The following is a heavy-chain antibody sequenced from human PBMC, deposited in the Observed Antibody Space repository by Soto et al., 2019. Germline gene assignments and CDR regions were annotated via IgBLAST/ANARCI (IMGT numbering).Heavy chain of an antibody. V-gene: IGHV4-34*01. CDR3: ARGKSGLPTNYYLAVNCFDP. CDR1: GGSFSGYH. D-gene: IGHD3-22*01. CDR2: VTQSGAT. J-gene: IGHJ5*02. Sequence: QVQVQQWGAGLVKSSETLSLTSAVYGGSFSGYHWSWIRQPPGKGLEWIGDVTQSGATNYNPSLKTRVTISGDTSKNQFSLQLRSVTVADSGIYYCARGKSGLPTNYYLAVNCFDPWGQGTLVTVSS.